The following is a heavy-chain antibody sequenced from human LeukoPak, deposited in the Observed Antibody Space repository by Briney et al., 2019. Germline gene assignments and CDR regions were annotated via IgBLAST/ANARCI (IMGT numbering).Heavy chain of an antibody. V-gene: IGHV3-23*01. CDR1: GFTFSNFA. D-gene: IGHD6-19*01. CDR3: AKDSGSGSYPNWFDP. J-gene: IGHJ5*02. Sequence: GGSLRLSCAASGFTFSNFAMSWVRQAPGKGLEWVSAISGSGGSTYNADSVKGRFTISRDNSKNTLYLQMNSLRAEDTAVYYCAKDSGSGSYPNWFDPWGQGTLVTVSS. CDR2: ISGSGGST.